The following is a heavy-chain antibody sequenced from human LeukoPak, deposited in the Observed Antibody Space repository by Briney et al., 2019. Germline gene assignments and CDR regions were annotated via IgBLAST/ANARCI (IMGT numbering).Heavy chain of an antibody. D-gene: IGHD6-19*01. CDR1: GGSISSSSYY. Sequence: SETLSLTCTVSGGSISSSSYYWGWIRQPPGKGLEWIGSIYYSGSTYYNPSLKSRVTISVDTSKNQFSLKLSSVTAADTAVYYCASTIRQWLANVGGIFDYWGRGTLVTVSS. V-gene: IGHV4-39*01. CDR3: ASTIRQWLANVGGIFDY. J-gene: IGHJ4*02. CDR2: IYYSGST.